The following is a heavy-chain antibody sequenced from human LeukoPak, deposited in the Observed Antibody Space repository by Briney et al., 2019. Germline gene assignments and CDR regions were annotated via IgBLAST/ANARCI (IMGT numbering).Heavy chain of an antibody. J-gene: IGHJ4*02. CDR3: AKDRILLEWLFPSTFDY. D-gene: IGHD3-3*01. CDR1: GFTFSSYW. CDR2: IRYDGSNK. Sequence: GGSLRLSCAASGFTFSSYWMSWVRQAPGKGLEWVAFIRYDGSNKYYADSVKGRFTISRDNSKNTLYLQMNSLRAEDTAVYYCAKDRILLEWLFPSTFDYWGQGTLVTVSS. V-gene: IGHV3-30*02.